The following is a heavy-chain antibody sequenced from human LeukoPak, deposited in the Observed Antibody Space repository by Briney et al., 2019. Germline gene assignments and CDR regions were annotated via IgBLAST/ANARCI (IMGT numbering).Heavy chain of an antibody. CDR2: MNPNSGNT. CDR3: ARSVPAAISSPSFDP. D-gene: IGHD2-2*02. Sequence: ASVKVSCKASGYTFTSYGINWVRQATGQGLEWMGWMNPNSGNTGYAQKFQGRVTITRNTSISTAYMELSSLRSEDTAVYYCARSVPAAISSPSFDPWGQGTLVTVSS. CDR1: GYTFTSYG. V-gene: IGHV1-8*03. J-gene: IGHJ5*02.